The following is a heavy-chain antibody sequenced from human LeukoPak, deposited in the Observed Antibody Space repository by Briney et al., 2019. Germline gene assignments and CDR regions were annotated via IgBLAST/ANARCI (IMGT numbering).Heavy chain of an antibody. V-gene: IGHV4-61*02. CDR1: GGSIRSGSYY. J-gene: IGHJ4*02. CDR2: VYTSGST. D-gene: IGHD3-10*01. CDR3: AGGVTIVRGTSKRFDY. Sequence: SETLSLTCTVSGGSIRSGSYYWSWIRQAAGKGLEWIGRVYTSGSTNYNPSLESRVTISVDTSKNQFSLNLSSVTAADTAVYYCAGGVTIVRGTSKRFDYWGQGTLVTVSS.